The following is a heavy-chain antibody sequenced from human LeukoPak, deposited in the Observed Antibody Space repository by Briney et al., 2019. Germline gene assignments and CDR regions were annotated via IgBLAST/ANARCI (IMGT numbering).Heavy chain of an antibody. J-gene: IGHJ4*02. CDR3: AEARDGSGSYFHYFDY. V-gene: IGHV3-23*01. Sequence: GGSLRLSCAASGFIFSSFVMTWVRQAPGKGLEWVSAISGSGGATYYADSVKGRFTLSRDNSKNTVYLQINSLRGEDTAVYYCAEARDGSGSYFHYFDYWGQGALVTVSS. CDR2: ISGSGGAT. CDR1: GFIFSSFV. D-gene: IGHD3-10*01.